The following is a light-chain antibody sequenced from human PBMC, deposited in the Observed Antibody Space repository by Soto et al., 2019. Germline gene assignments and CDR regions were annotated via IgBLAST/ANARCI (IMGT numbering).Light chain of an antibody. V-gene: IGLV2-11*01. J-gene: IGLJ1*01. CDR3: CSYAGSYTYV. CDR2: DVS. Sequence: LTQPRSVSGSPGQSVTISCTGTSSDVGGYNYVSWYQQHPDKAPKVMIYDVSKRPSGVPDRFSGSKSGNTASLTISGLQAEDEADYYCCSYAGSYTYVFGSGT. CDR1: SSDVGGYNY.